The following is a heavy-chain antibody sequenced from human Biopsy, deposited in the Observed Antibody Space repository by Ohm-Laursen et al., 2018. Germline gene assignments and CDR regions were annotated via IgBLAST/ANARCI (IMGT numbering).Heavy chain of an antibody. D-gene: IGHD1-26*01. CDR3: ARHAPSYSGSYWRYFDL. J-gene: IGHJ2*01. V-gene: IGHV4-59*08. Sequence: TLSLTCDVSGGSISNLYWSWIRQPPGKGLEWIGYMYYSGNTNYNPSLKSRVTISVDTSMNHLSLRLTSVTAADTAVYYCARHAPSYSGSYWRYFDLWGRGTLVTVSS. CDR1: GGSISNLY. CDR2: MYYSGNT.